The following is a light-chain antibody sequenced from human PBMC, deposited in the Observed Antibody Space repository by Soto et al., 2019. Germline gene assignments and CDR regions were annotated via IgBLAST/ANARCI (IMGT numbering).Light chain of an antibody. J-gene: IGKJ5*01. V-gene: IGKV3-15*01. CDR3: QQYSRAPIT. Sequence: EIVMTQSPATLSVSPGERATLSCRASQSISDTLAWYQQKPGQAPRLLIHGASTRATGFPARFSGSGSGTDFTLTISRLEPEDSAVYYCQQYSRAPITFGQGTRLEIK. CDR2: GAS. CDR1: QSISDT.